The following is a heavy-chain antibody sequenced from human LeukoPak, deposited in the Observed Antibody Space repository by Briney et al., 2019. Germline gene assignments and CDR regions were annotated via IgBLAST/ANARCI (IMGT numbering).Heavy chain of an antibody. V-gene: IGHV1-46*01. CDR3: ARWTTTFLDY. Sequence: ASVKVSCKASGYTFANYYIHWVRQAPGHGLEWMGISNPSGDSTNYAQKFQGRVTMTRDTSTSTVYMDLSSLRSEDTAVYYCARWTTTFLDYWGQGTLVTVSS. CDR2: SNPSGDST. J-gene: IGHJ4*02. D-gene: IGHD1-1*01. CDR1: GYTFANYY.